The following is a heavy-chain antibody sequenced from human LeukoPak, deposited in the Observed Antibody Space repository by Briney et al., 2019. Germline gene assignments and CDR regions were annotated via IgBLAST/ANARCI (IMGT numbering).Heavy chain of an antibody. CDR3: ARLGAYSGSYQTYSWFDP. J-gene: IGHJ5*02. D-gene: IGHD1-26*01. Sequence: SVKVSCKASGGTFSSYAISWLRQAPGQGLEWMGRIIPIFGIANYAQKFQGRVTITADKSTSTDYMGLSSLRSEDTAVYYCARLGAYSGSYQTYSWFDPWGQGTLVTVSS. CDR1: GGTFSSYA. CDR2: IIPIFGIA. V-gene: IGHV1-69*04.